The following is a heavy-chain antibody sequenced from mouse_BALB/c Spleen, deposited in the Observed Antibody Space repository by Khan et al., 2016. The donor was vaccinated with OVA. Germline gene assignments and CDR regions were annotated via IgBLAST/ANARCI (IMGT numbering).Heavy chain of an antibody. CDR1: GFSLISYG. CDR3: ARNYGNYVEYFDV. Sequence: QVQLKQSGPGLVAPSQSLSITCTVSGFSLISYGIHWVRQPPGKGLEWLGVIWAGGSTNYNSALMSRLSISKDNSKSQVFLKMNSLQMDDTAMYYSARNYGNYVEYFDVWGAGTTVTVSS. V-gene: IGHV2-9*02. D-gene: IGHD2-1*01. CDR2: IWAGGST. J-gene: IGHJ1*01.